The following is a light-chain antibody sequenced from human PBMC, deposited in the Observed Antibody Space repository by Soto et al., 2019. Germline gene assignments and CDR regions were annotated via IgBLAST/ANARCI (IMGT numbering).Light chain of an antibody. J-gene: IGKJ1*01. CDR2: GAS. V-gene: IGKV3-20*01. Sequence: EIVLTQSPGTLSLSPGERVTITWRASQRVRSRYLAWSQKKPGQAPRLLIYGASSRATGIPDRFSGSGSGTDFTLTISRLEPEDFAVYYCQQYGSSRTFCPGTKVDIK. CDR3: QQYGSSRT. CDR1: QRVRSRY.